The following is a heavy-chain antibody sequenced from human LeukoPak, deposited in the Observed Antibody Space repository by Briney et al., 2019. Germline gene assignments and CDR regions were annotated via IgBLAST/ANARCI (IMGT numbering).Heavy chain of an antibody. D-gene: IGHD2-21*01. CDR3: AKVSRYCGGDCFAS. CDR1: GFTFSSYA. J-gene: IGHJ4*02. V-gene: IGHV3-23*01. Sequence: PGGSLRLSCAASGFTFSSYAMSWVRQAPGKGLEWVSAISGSGGSTYYADSVKGRFTISRDNSKNTLYMQTNSLRAEDTAAYYCAKVSRYCGGDCFASWGQGTLATVSS. CDR2: ISGSGGST.